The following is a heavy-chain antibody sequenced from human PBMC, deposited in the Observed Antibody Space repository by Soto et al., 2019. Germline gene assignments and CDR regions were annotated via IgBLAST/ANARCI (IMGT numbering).Heavy chain of an antibody. J-gene: IGHJ6*02. D-gene: IGHD5-12*01. CDR3: ASGYSGYSKEPSLYYYYYGMDV. CDR1: GYSFTSYW. CDR2: IDPSDSYT. V-gene: IGHV5-10-1*01. Sequence: GESLKISCKGSGYSFTSYWISWVRQMPGKGLEWMGRIDPSDSYTNYSPSFQGHVTISADKSISTAYLQWSSLKASDTAMYYCASGYSGYSKEPSLYYYYYGMDVWGQGTTVTGSS.